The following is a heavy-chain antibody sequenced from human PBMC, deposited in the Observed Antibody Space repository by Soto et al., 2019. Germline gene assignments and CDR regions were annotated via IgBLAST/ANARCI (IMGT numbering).Heavy chain of an antibody. D-gene: IGHD2-2*01. Sequence: LRETLSLTCAVPGDSISGNNWWSWVRQSPGKGLEWIGEIYHTGKATYNPSLKSRVTMSVDTSKNQFSLKLSSVTAADTAVYYCARDDIVVVPARSSYYYYGMDVWGQGTTVTVSS. CDR2: IYHTGKA. J-gene: IGHJ6*02. CDR1: GDSISGNNW. CDR3: ARDDIVVVPARSSYYYYGMDV. V-gene: IGHV4-4*02.